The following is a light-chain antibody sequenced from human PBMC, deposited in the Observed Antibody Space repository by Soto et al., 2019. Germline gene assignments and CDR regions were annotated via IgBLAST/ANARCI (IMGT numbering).Light chain of an antibody. J-gene: IGLJ2*01. Sequence: QSALTQPASVSGSPGQSITISCTGTSRDVGGYNYVSWYQHHPGKAPKLIVYDVTNRPSVVSDRFSGSKSGNTASLTISGLQAEDEADYYCSSYTTSDTVVFGGGTKVTVL. CDR1: SRDVGGYNY. CDR3: SSYTTSDTVV. CDR2: DVT. V-gene: IGLV2-14*03.